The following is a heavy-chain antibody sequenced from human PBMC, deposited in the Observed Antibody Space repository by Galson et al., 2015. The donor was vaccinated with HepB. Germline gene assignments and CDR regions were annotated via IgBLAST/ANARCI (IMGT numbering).Heavy chain of an antibody. CDR1: KFTFSSYE. D-gene: IGHD3-16*01. J-gene: IGHJ4*02. Sequence: SLRLSCAASKFTFSSYEMNWVRQAPGRGLEWIAYISNGGTTEYYADPVKGRFTISRDNAKNSLYLQMNSLRVKDTAVYYCARTGGVRATYAVGNWGQGTLVTVSP. CDR3: ARTGGVRATYAVGN. CDR2: ISNGGTTE. V-gene: IGHV3-48*03.